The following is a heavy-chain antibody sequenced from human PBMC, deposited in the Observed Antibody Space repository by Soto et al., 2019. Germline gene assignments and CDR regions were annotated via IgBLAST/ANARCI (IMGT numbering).Heavy chain of an antibody. CDR2: IYYSGST. Sequence: SETLSLTCTVSGGSISSYYWSWIRQPPGKGLEWIGYIYYSGSTNYNPSLKSRVTISVDTSKNQFSLKLSSVTAADTAVYYCARSYYDILTGYQIDYWGQGTLVTVSS. V-gene: IGHV4-59*01. CDR1: GGSISSYY. J-gene: IGHJ4*02. D-gene: IGHD3-9*01. CDR3: ARSYYDILTGYQIDY.